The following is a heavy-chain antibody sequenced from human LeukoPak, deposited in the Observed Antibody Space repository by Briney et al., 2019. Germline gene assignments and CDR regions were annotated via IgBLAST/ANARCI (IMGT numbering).Heavy chain of an antibody. Sequence: ASVKVSCKASGYTFTSYYMHWVRQAPGQGLEWMGIINSSGGSTSYAQKFQGRVTMTRDTSTSTVYMELSSLSSEDTAVYYCARASPHDYSNQYDWFDPWGQGTLVTVSS. CDR2: INSSGGST. V-gene: IGHV1-46*01. CDR1: GYTFTSYY. J-gene: IGHJ5*02. D-gene: IGHD4-11*01. CDR3: ARASPHDYSNQYDWFDP.